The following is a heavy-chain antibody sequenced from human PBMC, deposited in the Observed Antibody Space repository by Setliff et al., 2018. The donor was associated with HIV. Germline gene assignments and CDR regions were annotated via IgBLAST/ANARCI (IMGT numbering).Heavy chain of an antibody. Sequence: ASVKVSCKASGYPFTSYGICWVRQAPGHGLEWMGYISPYNGDAYYAEKFQGRVTMTTDTSTTAVSMELTNLRSDDTAVYFCARNSFPRAVTGTGPLFDYWGQGTLVTVSS. CDR1: GYPFTSYG. CDR2: ISPYNGDA. V-gene: IGHV1-18*01. D-gene: IGHD6-19*01. CDR3: ARNSFPRAVTGTGPLFDY. J-gene: IGHJ4*02.